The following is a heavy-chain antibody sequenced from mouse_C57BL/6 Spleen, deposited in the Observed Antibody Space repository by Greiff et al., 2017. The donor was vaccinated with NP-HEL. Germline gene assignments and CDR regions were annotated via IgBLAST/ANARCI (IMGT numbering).Heavy chain of an antibody. CDR1: GFTFSSYG. V-gene: IGHV5-6*01. D-gene: IGHD4-1*01. CDR2: ISSGGSYT. CDR3: AREEANRDDAMDY. Sequence: EVQLVESGGDLVKPGGSLKLSCAASGFTFSSYGMSWVRQTPDKRLEWVATISSGGSYTYYPDSLKERFTITRDNAKNTMYLQMSRMKSEDTAMYYCAREEANRDDAMDYWGQGTSVTVSS. J-gene: IGHJ4*01.